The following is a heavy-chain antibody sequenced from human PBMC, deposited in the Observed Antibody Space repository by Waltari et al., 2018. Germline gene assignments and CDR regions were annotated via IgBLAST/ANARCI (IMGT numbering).Heavy chain of an antibody. Sequence: VESGGGLVQPGGSLRLSCAAPGFTFNAFDMNWFRQAPGKGLQWISYISYISNSGITRYYADSVRGRFTISRDDAQNSLFLQMDSLTVEDTAVYYCATGGIYFDYWGQGALVTVSS. J-gene: IGHJ4*02. D-gene: IGHD3-16*01. CDR2: ISNSGITR. CDR3: ATGGIYFDY. V-gene: IGHV3-48*03. CDR1: GFTFNAFD.